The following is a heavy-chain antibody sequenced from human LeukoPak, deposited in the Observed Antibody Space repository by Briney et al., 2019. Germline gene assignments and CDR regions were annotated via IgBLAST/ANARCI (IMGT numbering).Heavy chain of an antibody. CDR1: GGSFSGYY. CDR3: ARGQGYIWGSYRFDY. CDR2: INHSGST. Sequence: SETLSLTCAVYGGSFSGYYWSWIRQPPGKGLEWIGEINHSGSTNYNPSLKSRVTISENTSKNQFSLKLSSVTAADTAVYYCARGQGYIWGSYRFDYWGQGTLVTVSS. J-gene: IGHJ4*02. D-gene: IGHD3-16*02. V-gene: IGHV4-34*01.